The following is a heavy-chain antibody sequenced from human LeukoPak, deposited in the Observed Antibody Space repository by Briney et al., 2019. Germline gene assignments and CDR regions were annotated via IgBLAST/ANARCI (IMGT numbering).Heavy chain of an antibody. Sequence: SETLSLTCIFSGDSMTNYYWNWIRQPPGKGLEWIGYIFYSGRTNYNPSLKSRVTMSVDTSKKQFTLNLTSVTAADTAVYYCARPARYRSSGSCYSDWYFDLWGRGTLVAVSS. J-gene: IGHJ2*01. V-gene: IGHV4-59*08. CDR2: IFYSGRT. CDR1: GDSMTNYY. CDR3: ARPARYRSSGSCYSDWYFDL. D-gene: IGHD2-15*01.